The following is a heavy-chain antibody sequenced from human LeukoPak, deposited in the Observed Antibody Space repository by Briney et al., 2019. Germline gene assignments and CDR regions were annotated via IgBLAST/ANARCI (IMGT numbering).Heavy chain of an antibody. Sequence: GASVKVSCKASGYTFTSNYIHWVRQAPGQGLEWMGMIYPRDGSTSYAQKFQGRVTVTRDTSTSTVHMELSGLRYEATAVYYCARDQEGFDYWGQGTLVTVSS. J-gene: IGHJ4*02. V-gene: IGHV1-46*01. CDR1: GYTFTSNY. CDR3: ARDQEGFDY. CDR2: IYPRDGST.